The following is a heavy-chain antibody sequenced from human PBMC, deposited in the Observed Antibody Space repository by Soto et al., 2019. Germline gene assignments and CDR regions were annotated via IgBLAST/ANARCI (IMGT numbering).Heavy chain of an antibody. Sequence: ASVKVSFKASGYTFTSYDINWVRQATGQGLEWMGWMNPNSGNTGYAQKFQGRVTMTRNTSISTAYMELSGLRSEDTAVYYCARGHILTGYYRRVMRYYFDYWGQGTLVTVSS. D-gene: IGHD3-9*01. V-gene: IGHV1-8*01. CDR2: MNPNSGNT. CDR1: GYTFTSYD. J-gene: IGHJ4*02. CDR3: ARGHILTGYYRRVMRYYFDY.